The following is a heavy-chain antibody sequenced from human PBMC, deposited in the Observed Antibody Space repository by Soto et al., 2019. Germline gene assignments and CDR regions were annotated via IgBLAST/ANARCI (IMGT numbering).Heavy chain of an antibody. Sequence: DEQLLESGGGLVQPGGSLTLSCAASRFTFSDYAMSWVRQAPGKGLEWGSAIGGGGADTYYADSVKGRFTISRNNSKNTLYLQMNSLRDEDTAVYYCAKDAVPYNGKWDWFDPWGQGTLVTVSS. CDR1: RFTFSDYA. D-gene: IGHD1-26*01. J-gene: IGHJ5*02. CDR2: IGGGGADT. CDR3: AKDAVPYNGKWDWFDP. V-gene: IGHV3-23*01.